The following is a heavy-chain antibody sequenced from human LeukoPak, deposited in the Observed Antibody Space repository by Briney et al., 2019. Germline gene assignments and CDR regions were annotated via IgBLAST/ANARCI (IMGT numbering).Heavy chain of an antibody. D-gene: IGHD6-19*01. CDR3: ARDVRLAVAGTFLPDY. CDR1: GGTFSSYA. V-gene: IGHV1-69*05. CDR2: IIPIFGTA. J-gene: IGHJ4*02. Sequence: GASVKVSCKASGGTFSSYAISWVRQAPGQGLEWMGRIIPIFGTANYAQKFQGRVTITTDESTSTAYMELSSLRSEDTAVYYCARDVRLAVAGTFLPDYWGQGTLVTVSS.